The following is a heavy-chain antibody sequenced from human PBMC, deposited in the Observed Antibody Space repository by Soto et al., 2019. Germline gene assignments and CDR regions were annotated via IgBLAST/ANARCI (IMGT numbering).Heavy chain of an antibody. CDR3: ARAPPPDYYYYYYMDV. Sequence: QVQLVQSGAEVKKPGASVKVSCKASGYTFTSYDINWVRQATGQGLEWMGWMNPNSGNTGYAQKFQGRVTMTRNTSISTAYMELSSLRSEDTAVYYCARAPPPDYYYYYYMDVWGKGTTVTVSS. CDR1: GYTFTSYD. J-gene: IGHJ6*03. V-gene: IGHV1-8*01. CDR2: MNPNSGNT.